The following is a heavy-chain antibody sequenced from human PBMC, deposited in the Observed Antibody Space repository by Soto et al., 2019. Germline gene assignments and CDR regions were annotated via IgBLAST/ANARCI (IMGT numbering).Heavy chain of an antibody. CDR3: ARGTNYDILTGYYDFDY. Sequence: ASVKVSCKASGYTFTSYGISWVRQAPGQGLEWMGWISAYNGNTNYAQKLQGRVTMTTDTSTSTAYMELRSLRSDDTAVYYCARGTNYDILTGYYDFDYWGQGTLVTVSS. CDR1: GYTFTSYG. D-gene: IGHD3-9*01. J-gene: IGHJ4*02. V-gene: IGHV1-18*01. CDR2: ISAYNGNT.